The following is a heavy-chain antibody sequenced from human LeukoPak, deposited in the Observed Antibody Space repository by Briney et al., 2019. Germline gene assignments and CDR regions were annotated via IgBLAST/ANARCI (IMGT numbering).Heavy chain of an antibody. J-gene: IGHJ5*02. V-gene: IGHV3-21*01. D-gene: IGHD3-3*01. CDR1: GFTFSSYS. CDR3: ASAGTYYDFWSGYSNWFDP. Sequence: PGGSLRLSCAASGFTFSSYSMNWVRQAPGKGLEWVSSISSRSYIYYADSVKGRFTISRDNAKNSLYLQMNSLRAEDTAVYYCASAGTYYDFWSGYSNWFDPWGQGTLVTVSS. CDR2: ISSRSYI.